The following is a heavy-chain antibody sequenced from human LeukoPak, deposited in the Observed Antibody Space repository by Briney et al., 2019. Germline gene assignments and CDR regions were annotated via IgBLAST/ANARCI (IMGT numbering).Heavy chain of an antibody. D-gene: IGHD3-10*01. CDR3: AREVGFYYGSGSYGFEI. J-gene: IGHJ3*02. V-gene: IGHV7-4-1*02. Sequence: GASVKVSCKASGYTFTSYAMNWVRQAPGQGLEWMGWINTNTGNPTYAQGFTGRFVFSLDTSVSTAYLQISSLKAEDTAVYYCAREVGFYYGSGSYGFEIWGQGTMVTVSS. CDR1: GYTFTSYA. CDR2: INTNTGNP.